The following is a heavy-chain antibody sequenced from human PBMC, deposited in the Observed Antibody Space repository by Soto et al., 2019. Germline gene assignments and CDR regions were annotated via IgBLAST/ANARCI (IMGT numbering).Heavy chain of an antibody. Sequence: SQTLSLTCAISGDSVSSNSAAWNLIRQSPSRGLEWLGRTYYRSKWYSDYAVSVKSRITTTPDTSKNQFSLQLNSVTPEDTAVYYCARDPLDVYGDYYNTVMDVWGKGTTVTVSS. V-gene: IGHV6-1*01. CDR2: TYYRSKWYS. CDR1: GDSVSSNSAA. J-gene: IGHJ6*04. D-gene: IGHD4-17*01. CDR3: ARDPLDVYGDYYNTVMDV.